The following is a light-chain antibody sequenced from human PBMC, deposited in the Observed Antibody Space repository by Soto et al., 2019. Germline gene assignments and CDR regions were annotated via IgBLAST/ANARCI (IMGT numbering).Light chain of an antibody. CDR1: SSDVGGYNY. V-gene: IGLV2-14*01. J-gene: IGLJ1*01. CDR3: CSYTTSNTRQIV. CDR2: DVT. Sequence: QSVLTQPASVSGSPGQSITISCTGTSSDVGGYNYVSWYQQQPGKAPKFMIYDVTNRPSGVSNRFSGSKSGNTASLTTSGLQAEDEADYYCCSYTTSNTRQIVFGTGTKVKVL.